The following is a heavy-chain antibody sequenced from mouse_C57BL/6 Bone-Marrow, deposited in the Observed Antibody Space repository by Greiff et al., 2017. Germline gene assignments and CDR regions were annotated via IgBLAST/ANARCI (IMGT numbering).Heavy chain of an antibody. CDR2: IDPENGDT. Sequence: VHVKQSGAELVRPGASVKLSCTASGFNIKDDYMHWVKQRPEQGLEWIGWIDPENGDTEYASKFQGKATITADTSSNTAYLQLSSLTSEDTAVYYCTRGYDFYAMDYWGQGTSVTVSS. CDR1: GFNIKDDY. CDR3: TRGYDFYAMDY. D-gene: IGHD2-2*01. V-gene: IGHV14-4*01. J-gene: IGHJ4*01.